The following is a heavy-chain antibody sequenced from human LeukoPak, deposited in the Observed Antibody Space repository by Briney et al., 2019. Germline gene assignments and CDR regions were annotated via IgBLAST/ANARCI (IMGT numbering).Heavy chain of an antibody. CDR2: INEDGSVQ. Sequence: GGSLRLSCAASGFPFSSYWISWVRQPPGKGLEWVANINEDGSVQDYVDAVKGRFTISRDNAKNSLYLEIDSLRVDDTAVYYCVGQLLRAVWGKGTTVTVSS. D-gene: IGHD2-2*01. V-gene: IGHV3-7*01. J-gene: IGHJ6*04. CDR3: VGQLLRAV. CDR1: GFPFSSYW.